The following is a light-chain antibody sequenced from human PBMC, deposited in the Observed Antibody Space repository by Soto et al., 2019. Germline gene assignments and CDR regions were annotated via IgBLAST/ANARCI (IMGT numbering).Light chain of an antibody. J-gene: IGKJ1*01. CDR1: QSVSSNF. CDR3: HQYSSSRRT. V-gene: IGKV3-20*01. Sequence: PGERVTLSCRASQSVSSNFLAWYQQKPGQAPRLLIYGASNRAAGIPDRFSGSGSGTDITLTISRLEPEDFAVYYCHQYSSSRRTFGQGTKVDIK. CDR2: GAS.